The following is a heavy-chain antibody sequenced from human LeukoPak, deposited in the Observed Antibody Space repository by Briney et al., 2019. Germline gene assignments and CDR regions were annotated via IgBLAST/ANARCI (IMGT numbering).Heavy chain of an antibody. V-gene: IGHV1-2*02. Sequence: ASVKVSCKASGYTFTGYYMHWVRQAPGQGLEWMGWINPNSGGTIYAQKFQGRVTMTEDTSTDTAYMELSSLRSEDTAVYYCATVGYYYDSSGYPYDYWGQGTLVTVSS. CDR2: INPNSGGT. CDR1: GYTFTGYY. CDR3: ATVGYYYDSSGYPYDY. D-gene: IGHD3-22*01. J-gene: IGHJ4*02.